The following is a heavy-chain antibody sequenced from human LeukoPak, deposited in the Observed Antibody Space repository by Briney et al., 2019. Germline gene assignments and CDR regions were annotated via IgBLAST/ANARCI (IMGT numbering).Heavy chain of an antibody. CDR1: GYTFTSYG. D-gene: IGHD2-15*01. CDR2: ISAYNGNT. CDR3: ARAPGYCSGGSCLDY. V-gene: IGHV1-18*01. Sequence: ASVKVSCKASGYTFTSYGISWVRQAPGQGLEWMGWISAYNGNTNYAQKLQGRVTMTTDTSTSTAYMELRSLRSDDTAVYYCARAPGYCSGGSCLDYWGQGTLVTVSS. J-gene: IGHJ4*02.